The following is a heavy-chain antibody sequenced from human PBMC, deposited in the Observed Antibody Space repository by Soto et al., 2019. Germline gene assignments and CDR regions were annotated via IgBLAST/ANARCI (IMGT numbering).Heavy chain of an antibody. CDR1: GGSISSYY. J-gene: IGHJ4*02. V-gene: IGHV4-59*01. D-gene: IGHD5-18*01. Sequence: PSETLSLTCTVSGGSISSYYWSWIRQPPGKGLEWIGYIYYSGSTNYNPSLKSRVTISVDTSKNQFSLKLSSVTAADTAVYYCASLMRGYSYGPIDYWGQGTLVTVSS. CDR3: ASLMRGYSYGPIDY. CDR2: IYYSGST.